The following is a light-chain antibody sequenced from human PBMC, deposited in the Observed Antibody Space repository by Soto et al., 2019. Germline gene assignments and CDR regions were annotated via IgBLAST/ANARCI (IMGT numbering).Light chain of an antibody. Sequence: DIQMTQSPSTLSASVGDRVTITCRASQSISSWLAWYQQKPGKAPKLLIYDASSLESGVPSGFSGSGSGTEFTLTISSLQPDDFATYYCQQYNSYPYTFGQGTKVDIK. V-gene: IGKV1-5*01. CDR2: DAS. CDR3: QQYNSYPYT. J-gene: IGKJ2*01. CDR1: QSISSW.